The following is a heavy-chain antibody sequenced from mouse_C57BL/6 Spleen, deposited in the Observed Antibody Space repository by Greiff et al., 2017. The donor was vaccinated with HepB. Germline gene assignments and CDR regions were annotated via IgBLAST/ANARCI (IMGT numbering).Heavy chain of an antibody. V-gene: IGHV1-69*01. Sequence: VQLQQPGAELVMPGASVKLSCKASGYTFTSYCMHWVMQRPGQGLEWIGEIDPSDSYTNYNQKFKGKSTFTVDKSSSTAYMQLSSLTSEDSAVYYCSRQRGSSYYWYFDGWGAGTTVTVSS. CDR2: IDPSDSYT. CDR3: SRQRGSSYYWYFDG. J-gene: IGHJ1*01. D-gene: IGHD1-1*01. CDR1: GYTFTSYC.